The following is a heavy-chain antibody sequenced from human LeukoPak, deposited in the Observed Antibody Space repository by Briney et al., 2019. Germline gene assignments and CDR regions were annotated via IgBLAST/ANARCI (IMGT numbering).Heavy chain of an antibody. CDR3: AREDNLMDFWSGYSDY. CDR2: ISTYNGHT. J-gene: IGHJ4*02. V-gene: IGHV1-18*01. CDR1: GYTFTSYA. Sequence: GASVKVSCKASGYTFTSYAISWVRQAPGQGLEWMGWISTYNGHTNCAQKLQGRVTMTTDTSTSTAYMELRSLRSDDTAVSYCAREDNLMDFWSGYSDYWGQGTLVTVSS. D-gene: IGHD3-3*01.